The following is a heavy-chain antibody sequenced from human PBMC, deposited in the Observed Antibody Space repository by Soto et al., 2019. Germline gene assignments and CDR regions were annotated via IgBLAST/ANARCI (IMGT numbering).Heavy chain of an antibody. CDR1: GCSISSYY. V-gene: IGHV4-59*08. CDR2: IYYSGST. J-gene: IGHJ4*02. CDR3: ARRYGANFDY. D-gene: IGHD4-17*01. Sequence: SDTLSLTFTVSGCSISSYYWSWIRQPPGKGLEWIGYIYYSGSTNYNPSLKSRVTISVDTSKNQFSLKLSSVTAADTAVYYCARRYGANFDYWGQGTLVTISS.